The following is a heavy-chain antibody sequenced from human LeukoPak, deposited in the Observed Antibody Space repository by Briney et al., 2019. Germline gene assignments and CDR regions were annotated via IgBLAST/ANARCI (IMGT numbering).Heavy chain of an antibody. D-gene: IGHD5-12*01. CDR3: AYTLPGGSGYDFSPHNWFDP. CDR2: INPSGSST. J-gene: IGHJ5*02. Sequence: GASVKVSCKASGYTFTNYYIHWVRQAPGQGLEWMGIINPSGSSTSYAQKFQGRVTMTRDTSTSTAYMELRSLRSDDTAVYYCAYTLPGGSGYDFSPHNWFDPWGQGTLVTVSS. V-gene: IGHV1-46*01. CDR1: GYTFTNYY.